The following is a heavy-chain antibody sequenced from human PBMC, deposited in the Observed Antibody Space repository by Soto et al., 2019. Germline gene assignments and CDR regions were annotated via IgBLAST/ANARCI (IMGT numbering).Heavy chain of an antibody. J-gene: IGHJ6*02. V-gene: IGHV1-8*01. CDR2: MNPNSGNT. CDR1: GYTFTSYD. Sequence: QVQLVQSGAEVKKPGASVKVSCKASGYTFTSYDINWVRQATGQGLEWMGWMNPNSGNTGYAQKFQGRVPMTRNTAISTDYMELSSLRSEDTAVYYCARGLRDYYDSSGYFYYYYGMDVWGQGTTVTVSS. CDR3: ARGLRDYYDSSGYFYYYYGMDV. D-gene: IGHD3-22*01.